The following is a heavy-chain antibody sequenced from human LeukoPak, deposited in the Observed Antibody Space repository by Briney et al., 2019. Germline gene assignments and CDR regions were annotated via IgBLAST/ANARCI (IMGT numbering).Heavy chain of an antibody. D-gene: IGHD3-22*01. CDR1: GGTFSSYA. Sequence: SVKVSCEASGGTFSSYAISWVRQAPGQGLEWMGRIIPIFGIANYAQKFQGGVTITADKSTSTAYMELSSLRSEDTAVYYCARGYYYDSSGRFDYWGQGTLVTVSS. J-gene: IGHJ4*02. CDR3: ARGYYYDSSGRFDY. V-gene: IGHV1-69*04. CDR2: IIPIFGIA.